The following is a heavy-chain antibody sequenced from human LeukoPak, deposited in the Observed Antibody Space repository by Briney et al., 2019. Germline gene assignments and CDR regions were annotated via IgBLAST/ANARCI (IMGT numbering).Heavy chain of an antibody. CDR2: VYGGGDT. J-gene: IGHJ4*02. CDR1: GFTVPDNY. CDR3: AKDPHLRDIVVVPAALGY. Sequence: PGGSLRLSCAASGFTVPDNYMNWVRQSSGKGLEWVSVVYGGGDTNYADSVKGRFTISRDNSKNTLYLQMNSLRAEDTAVYYCAKDPHLRDIVVVPAALGYWGQGTLVTVSS. D-gene: IGHD2-2*01. V-gene: IGHV3-53*01.